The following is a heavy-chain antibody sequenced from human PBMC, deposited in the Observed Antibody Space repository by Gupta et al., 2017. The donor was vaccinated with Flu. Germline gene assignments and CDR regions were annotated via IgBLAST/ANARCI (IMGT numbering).Heavy chain of an antibody. CDR1: GGTFSNYP. J-gene: IGHJ6*02. D-gene: IGHD2-15*01. Sequence: EAKKPGSSVKVSCKSSGGTFSNYPISWVRQAPGQGLEWMGGIIPFFGTVNYAQKFQGRVTISADESTSTAYMELSSLRSEDTAVYYCARDLERSGGRCYSCYYYGMDVWGQGTTVTVSS. V-gene: IGHV1-69*01. CDR3: ARDLERSGGRCYSCYYYGMDV. CDR2: IIPFFGTV.